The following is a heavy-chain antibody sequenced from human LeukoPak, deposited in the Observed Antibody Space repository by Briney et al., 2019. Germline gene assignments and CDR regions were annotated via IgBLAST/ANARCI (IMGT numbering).Heavy chain of an antibody. CDR1: GFTFSSYG. V-gene: IGHV3-30*02. D-gene: IGHD3-22*01. Sequence: PGGSLRLSCAASGFTFSSYGMHWVRQAPGKGLEWVAFIRYDGSNKYYADSVKGRFTISRDNSKNTLYLQMNSLRAEDTAVYYCAKTYVTYYYDSSFDYWGQGTLVTVSS. CDR2: IRYDGSNK. CDR3: AKTYVTYYYDSSFDY. J-gene: IGHJ4*02.